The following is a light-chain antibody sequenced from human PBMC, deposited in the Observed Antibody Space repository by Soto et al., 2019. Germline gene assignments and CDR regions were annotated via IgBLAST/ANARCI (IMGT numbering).Light chain of an antibody. CDR2: YDS. CDR3: QVWDGSSNQVV. V-gene: IGLV3-21*04. CDR1: NIGSKS. Sequence: SYVLTQPPSVSVAPGKTARIACGGDNIGSKSVHWYQQKPGQAPVLVIYYDSDRPSGIPERFSGSNFGNTATLTISRVEAGDEADYYCQVWDGSSNQVVFGGGTKVTVL. J-gene: IGLJ2*01.